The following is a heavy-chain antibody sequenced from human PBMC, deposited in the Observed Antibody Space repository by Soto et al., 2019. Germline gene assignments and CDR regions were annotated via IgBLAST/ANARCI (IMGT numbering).Heavy chain of an antibody. J-gene: IGHJ1*01. Sequence: DVKLLESGGGVVQPGGSLRLSCAASGFAFNNYAMNWVRQAPGKGLEWVSHISGSGGSTDYAESVKGRFSISKDSVNNTLFLHMSSLRAEDTALYFCAKEVPYINSWTSAGYLQHWGLGTQVTVSS. CDR1: GFAFNNYA. D-gene: IGHD2-2*02. V-gene: IGHV3-23*01. CDR3: AKEVPYINSWTSAGYLQH. CDR2: ISGSGGST.